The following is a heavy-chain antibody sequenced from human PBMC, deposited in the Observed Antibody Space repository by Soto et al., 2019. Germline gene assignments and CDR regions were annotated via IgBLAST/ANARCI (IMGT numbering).Heavy chain of an antibody. Sequence: QITLKESGPTLVKPTQTLTLTCTFSGFSLSTSGVGVGWIRQPPGKALEWLALIYWNDDKRYSPSLESRLTITKDTSKTQVVLTMTNMDPVDTATYYCARLSSQMASFDYWGQGTLVTVSS. CDR3: ARLSSQMASFDY. D-gene: IGHD3-10*01. V-gene: IGHV2-5*01. J-gene: IGHJ4*02. CDR1: GFSLSTSGVG. CDR2: IYWNDDK.